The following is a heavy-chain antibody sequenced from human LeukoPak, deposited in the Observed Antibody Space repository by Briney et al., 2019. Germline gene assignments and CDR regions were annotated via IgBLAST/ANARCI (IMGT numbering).Heavy chain of an antibody. J-gene: IGHJ4*02. CDR2: ISYDGSNK. V-gene: IGHV3-30*18. Sequence: PGGSLRLSCAASGFTFSSYGMHWVRQAPGKGLEWVAVISYDGSNKYYADSVKGRFTISRDNSKNTLYLQMNSLRAEDTAVYYCAKASVSYCTNGVCYTGETQPRDYWGQGTLVTVSS. CDR1: GFTFSSYG. D-gene: IGHD2-8*01. CDR3: AKASVSYCTNGVCYTGETQPRDY.